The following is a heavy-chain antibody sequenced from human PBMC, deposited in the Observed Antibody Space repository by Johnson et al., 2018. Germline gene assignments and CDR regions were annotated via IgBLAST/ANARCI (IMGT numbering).Heavy chain of an antibody. D-gene: IGHD2-15*01. Sequence: QVQLVESGGGVVQPGRSLRVSCAASGFLFSSYGMHWVRQAPGKGLEWLVLISYYGSNTYYADSVKGRFTISRENSKNTVYLQMNSLRAEDTAVYYCEKGKYSATQHDVFDIWGQGTMVTVSS. CDR1: GFLFSSYG. J-gene: IGHJ3*02. V-gene: IGHV3-30*18. CDR3: EKGKYSATQHDVFDI. CDR2: ISYYGSNT.